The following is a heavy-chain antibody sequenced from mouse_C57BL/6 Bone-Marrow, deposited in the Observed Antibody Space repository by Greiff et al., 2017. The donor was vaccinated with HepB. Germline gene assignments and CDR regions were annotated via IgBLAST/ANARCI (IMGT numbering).Heavy chain of an antibody. D-gene: IGHD2-4*01. CDR1: GYSITSGYY. V-gene: IGHV3-6*01. CDR2: ISYDGSN. CDR3: ARVSTMITKGVMDY. Sequence: EVHLVESGPGLVKPSQSLSLTCSVTGYSITSGYYWNWIRQFPGNKLEWMGYISYDGSNNYNPSLKNRISITRDTSKNQFFLKLNSVTTEDTATYYCARVSTMITKGVMDYWGQGTSVTVSS. J-gene: IGHJ4*01.